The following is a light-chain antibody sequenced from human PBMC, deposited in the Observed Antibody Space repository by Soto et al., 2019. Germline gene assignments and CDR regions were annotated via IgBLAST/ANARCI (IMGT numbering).Light chain of an antibody. Sequence: QSVLTQPPSVSEAPRQRVTISCSGSSSNIGSNFVYWYQQRPGTAPRLLIYNNDQRPSGVPDRFSGSKSGTSASLAISGLRSEDEADYYCAAWDDSLSVRYVFGTGTKLTVL. CDR2: NND. CDR1: SSNIGSNF. V-gene: IGLV1-47*02. CDR3: AAWDDSLSVRYV. J-gene: IGLJ1*01.